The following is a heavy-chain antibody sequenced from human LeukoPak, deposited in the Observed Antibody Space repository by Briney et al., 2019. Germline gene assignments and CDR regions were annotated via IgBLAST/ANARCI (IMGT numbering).Heavy chain of an antibody. V-gene: IGHV4-31*03. Sequence: SETLSLTCTVSGGSISSGGYYWSWIRQHPGKGLEWIGYIYYSGSTYYNPSPKSRVTISVDTSKNQFSLKLSSVTAADTAVYYCARVTRWWYYFDYWGQGTLVTVSS. CDR2: IYYSGST. CDR3: ARVTRWWYYFDY. CDR1: GGSISSGGYY. D-gene: IGHD2-15*01. J-gene: IGHJ4*02.